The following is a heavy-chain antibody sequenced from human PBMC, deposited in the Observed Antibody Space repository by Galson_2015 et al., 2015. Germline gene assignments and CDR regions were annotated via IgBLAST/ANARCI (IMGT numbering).Heavy chain of an antibody. CDR1: GGSISSSSYY. Sequence: LTCTVSGGSISSSSYYWGWIRQPPGKGLEWIGSIYYSGSTYYNPSLKSRVIISVDTSKNQFSLKLSSVTAADTAVYYCAVGVPAAKHDAFDIWGQGTMVTVSS. D-gene: IGHD2-2*01. CDR3: AVGVPAAKHDAFDI. J-gene: IGHJ3*02. CDR2: IYYSGST. V-gene: IGHV4-39*01.